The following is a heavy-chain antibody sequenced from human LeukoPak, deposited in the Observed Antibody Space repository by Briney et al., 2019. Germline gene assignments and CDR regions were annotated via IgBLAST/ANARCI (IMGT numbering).Heavy chain of an antibody. CDR3: ARGRGRSYYYDSSGYLFDY. J-gene: IGHJ4*02. Sequence: SETLSLTCTVSGGSISSYYWSWIRQPPGKGLEWIGYFYYSGSTNYNPSLKSRVTISVDTSKNQFSLKLSSVTAADTAVYYCARGRGRSYYYDSSGYLFDYWGQGTLVTVSS. D-gene: IGHD3-22*01. V-gene: IGHV4-59*12. CDR2: FYYSGST. CDR1: GGSISSYY.